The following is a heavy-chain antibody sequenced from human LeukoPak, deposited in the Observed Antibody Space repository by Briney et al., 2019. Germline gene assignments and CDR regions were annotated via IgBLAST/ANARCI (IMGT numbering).Heavy chain of an antibody. D-gene: IGHD6-6*01. V-gene: IGHV1-2*02. J-gene: IGHJ6*03. CDR1: GYTFTGYY. CDR2: INPNSGGT. Sequence: GASVKVSCKASGYTFTGYYMHWVRQAPGQGLEWMGWINPNSGGTNYAQKFQGRVTMTRDTSISTAYMALSRLRSDDTAVYYCARGLRLGAARRYYYYMDVWGKGTTVTVSS. CDR3: ARGLRLGAARRYYYYMDV.